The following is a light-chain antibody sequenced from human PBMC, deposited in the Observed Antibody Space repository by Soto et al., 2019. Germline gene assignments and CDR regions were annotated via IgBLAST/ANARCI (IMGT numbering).Light chain of an antibody. CDR2: QDS. J-gene: IGLJ1*01. V-gene: IGLV3-1*01. CDR1: KLGDKY. Sequence: SYELTQPPSVSVSPGQTASITCSGDKLGDKYACWYQQKPGQSPVLVIYQDSKRPSGIPERFSGSNSGNTATLTISGTQAMDEADYYCLAWDSSRGVFGTGTKLTVL. CDR3: LAWDSSRGV.